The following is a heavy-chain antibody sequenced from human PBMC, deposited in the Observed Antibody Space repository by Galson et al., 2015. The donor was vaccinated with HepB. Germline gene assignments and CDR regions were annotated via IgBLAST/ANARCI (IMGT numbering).Heavy chain of an antibody. CDR1: GFTFSNAR. CDR2: IKSKTDGGTT. Sequence: SLRLSCAASGFTFSNARMSWVRQAPGKGLEWVGRIKSKTDGGTTDYAAPVQGRFTISRDDSKNTLYLQMNSLKTEDTAVYYCTTDQEHLYYYYYYGMDVWGQGTTVTVSS. V-gene: IGHV3-15*01. J-gene: IGHJ6*02. D-gene: IGHD3-16*01. CDR3: TTDQEHLYYYYYYGMDV.